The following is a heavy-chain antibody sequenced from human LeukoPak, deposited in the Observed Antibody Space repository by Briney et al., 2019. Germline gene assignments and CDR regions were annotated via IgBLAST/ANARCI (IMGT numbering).Heavy chain of an antibody. CDR1: GFNFSTYW. J-gene: IGHJ4*02. D-gene: IGHD3-3*01. CDR2: ISGRGTSI. Sequence: PGGSLRLSCAVSGFNFSTYWMSWVRQAPGKGLEWVSNISGRGTSINYAVSVKGRFSISRDNSKNTLYLQMNSLRDEDTAVYYCVRNDTSGVGLDYWGQGSLVTVSS. CDR3: VRNDTSGVGLDY. V-gene: IGHV3-23*01.